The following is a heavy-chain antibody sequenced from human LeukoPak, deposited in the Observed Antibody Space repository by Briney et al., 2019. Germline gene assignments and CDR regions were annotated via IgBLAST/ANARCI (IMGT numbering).Heavy chain of an antibody. Sequence: GGSLRLSCPDSGFTFSNYAMSWVRQAPGKGLEWVSFISGSGDSTYYADSVKGRFTISRDSSKSTLFLQMNSLRAEDTAVYYCAPCPGGVFDYWGQGILVTVSS. CDR1: GFTFSNYA. CDR2: ISGSGDST. V-gene: IGHV3-23*01. CDR3: APCPGGVFDY. D-gene: IGHD3-16*01. J-gene: IGHJ4*02.